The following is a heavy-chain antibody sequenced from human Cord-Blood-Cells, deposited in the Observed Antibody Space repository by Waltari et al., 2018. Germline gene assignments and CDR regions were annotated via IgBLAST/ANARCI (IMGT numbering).Heavy chain of an antibody. V-gene: IGHV3-23*01. CDR3: AKDNGIREYAFDI. J-gene: IGHJ3*02. CDR2: ISGSGGST. Sequence: EVQLLESGGGLVQPGGALRLSCAASGFTFRSYAMSWVRQAPGKGLEWVSAISGSGGSTYYADSVKGRFTISRDNSKNTLYLQMNSLRAEDTAVYYCAKDNGIREYAFDIWGQGTMVTVSS. CDR1: GFTFRSYA. D-gene: IGHD3-10*01.